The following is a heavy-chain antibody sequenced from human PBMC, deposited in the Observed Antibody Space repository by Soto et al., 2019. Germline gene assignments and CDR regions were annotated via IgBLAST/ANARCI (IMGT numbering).Heavy chain of an antibody. Sequence: QVQLQESGPGLVKPSETLSLICTVSGGSISSHYWSWIRQPPGQGLEWIGYVYYSGSTNYNPSLKSRVTISVDTSKNQFSLKLSSVTAADTAVYHCARGDYSDSSGLDFDYWGQGTLVTVSS. CDR2: VYYSGST. D-gene: IGHD3-22*01. J-gene: IGHJ4*02. CDR1: GGSISSHY. CDR3: ARGDYSDSSGLDFDY. V-gene: IGHV4-59*11.